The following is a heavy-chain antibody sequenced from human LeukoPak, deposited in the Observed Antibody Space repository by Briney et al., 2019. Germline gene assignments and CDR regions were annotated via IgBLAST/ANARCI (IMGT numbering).Heavy chain of an antibody. Sequence: SVKVSCKASGGTLSSYAISWVRQAPEQGLEWMGGIIPIFGTANYAQKFQGRVTITTDESTSTAYMELSSLRSEDTAVYYCARRLYYDSSGHVYNWFDPWGQGTLVTVSS. D-gene: IGHD3-22*01. J-gene: IGHJ5*02. V-gene: IGHV1-69*05. CDR2: IIPIFGTA. CDR1: GGTLSSYA. CDR3: ARRLYYDSSGHVYNWFDP.